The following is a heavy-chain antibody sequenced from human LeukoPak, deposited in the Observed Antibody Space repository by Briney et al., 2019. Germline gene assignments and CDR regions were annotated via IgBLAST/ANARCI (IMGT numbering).Heavy chain of an antibody. CDR3: ARVTTNWYFDL. CDR1: GNSISSGDNY. V-gene: IGHV4-61*02. Sequence: SQTLSLTCTVSGNSISSGDNYWSWIRQPAGKGLEWIGRIYTSGSTNYNPSLKSRVTISGDTSKNQFSLRLSSVTAADTAVYYCARVTTNWYFDLWGRGTLVTVSS. CDR2: IYTSGST. J-gene: IGHJ2*01. D-gene: IGHD4-17*01.